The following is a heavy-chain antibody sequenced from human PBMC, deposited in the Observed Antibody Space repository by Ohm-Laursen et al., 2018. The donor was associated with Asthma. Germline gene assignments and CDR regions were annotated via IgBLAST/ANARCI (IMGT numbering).Heavy chain of an antibody. CDR2: IYDSGMT. D-gene: IGHD4-23*01. Sequence: TLSLTCAVSGGTISSGGHYWNWIRQEPGKGLEWIGNIYDSGMTYYKASLKSRITISVDSSKNQLSLKLTSVTAADTAVYYCASGVDYGGNHLDSWGQGTLVTVSS. J-gene: IGHJ4*02. CDR1: GGTISSGGHY. V-gene: IGHV4-31*11. CDR3: ASGVDYGGNHLDS.